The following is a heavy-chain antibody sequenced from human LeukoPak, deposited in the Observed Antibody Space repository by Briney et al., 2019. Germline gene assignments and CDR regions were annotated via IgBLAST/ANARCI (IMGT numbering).Heavy chain of an antibody. CDR3: TRDRSGWYADY. CDR1: GASISSYY. Sequence: SETLSLTCTVSGASISSYYWSWIRQPPWKGLEWIGYIDYSGSTNYNPSLKSRVTVSMDTSKSQFSLRLSSVTAADTAVYYCTRDRSGWYADYWGQGTLVTVSS. CDR2: IDYSGST. V-gene: IGHV4-59*01. D-gene: IGHD6-19*01. J-gene: IGHJ4*02.